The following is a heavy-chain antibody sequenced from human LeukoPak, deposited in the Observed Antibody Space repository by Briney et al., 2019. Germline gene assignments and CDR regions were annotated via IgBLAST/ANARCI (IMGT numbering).Heavy chain of an antibody. CDR2: MNPNNGNT. V-gene: IGHV1-8*01. J-gene: IGHJ4*02. CDR3: ARILTRSTVTRFGY. D-gene: IGHD4-17*01. CDR1: GYTFTSYD. Sequence: ASVKVSCKASGYTFTSYDINWVRQATGQGLEWMGWMNPNNGNTGYAQKFQGRVTMTRNTSISTAYMELSSLRSEDTAVYYCARILTRSTVTRFGYWGQGTLVTVSS.